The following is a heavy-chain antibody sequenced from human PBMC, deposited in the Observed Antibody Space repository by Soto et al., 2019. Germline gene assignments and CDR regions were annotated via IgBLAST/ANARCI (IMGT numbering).Heavy chain of an antibody. J-gene: IGHJ6*02. CDR3: ARDRRIMITFGGEYYYYYYGMDV. V-gene: IGHV4-30-4*01. CDR2: IYYSGST. D-gene: IGHD3-16*01. Sequence: PSETLSLTCPVSGGSISSGYHYWSWIRQPPGKGLEWIGYIYYSGSTYYNPSLKSRVTISVDTSKNQFSLKLSSVTAADTAVYYCARDRRIMITFGGEYYYYYYGMDVWGQGTTVTVSS. CDR1: GGSISSGYHY.